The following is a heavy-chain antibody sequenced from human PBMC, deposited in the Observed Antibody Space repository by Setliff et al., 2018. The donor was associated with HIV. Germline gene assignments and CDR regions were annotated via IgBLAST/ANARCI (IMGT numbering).Heavy chain of an antibody. Sequence: SETLSLTCTVSGGSISSSSYYWGWIRQPPGKGLEWIGSIYHSGSTYYNPSLKSRVTISVDTSKNQVSLKMRSVTAADTAVYYCARVTRSGSGWFWEHYFDSWGQGSLVTVSS. CDR3: ARVTRSGSGWFWEHYFDS. V-gene: IGHV4-39*07. CDR2: IYHSGST. D-gene: IGHD6-19*01. CDR1: GGSISSSSYY. J-gene: IGHJ4*02.